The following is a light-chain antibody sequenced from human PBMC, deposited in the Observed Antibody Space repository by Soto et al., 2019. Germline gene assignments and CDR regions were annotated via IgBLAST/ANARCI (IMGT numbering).Light chain of an antibody. J-gene: IGKJ1*01. CDR2: GAS. CDR3: QQYGNSPRT. CDR1: QSVSSN. V-gene: IGKV3-15*01. Sequence: EIVMTQSPATLSVSPGERATLSCRASQSVSSNLAWYQQKPGQAPRLLIYGASTRATGIPARFSGSGSGTDFTLTISRLEAEDFAVYYCQQYGNSPRTFGQGTKVDIK.